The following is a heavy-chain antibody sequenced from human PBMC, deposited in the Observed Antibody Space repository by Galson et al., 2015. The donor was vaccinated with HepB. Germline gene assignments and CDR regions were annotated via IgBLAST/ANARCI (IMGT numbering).Heavy chain of an antibody. D-gene: IGHD6-6*01. CDR2: ISYDGSNK. J-gene: IGHJ4*02. CDR3: AKVQYSSSSGSYFDY. Sequence: SLRLSCAASGFTFSSYGMHWVRQAPGKGLEWVAVISYDGSNKYYADSVKGRFTISRDNSKNTLYLQMNSLRAEDTAVYYCAKVQYSSSSGSYFDYWGQGTLVTVSS. V-gene: IGHV3-30*18. CDR1: GFTFSSYG.